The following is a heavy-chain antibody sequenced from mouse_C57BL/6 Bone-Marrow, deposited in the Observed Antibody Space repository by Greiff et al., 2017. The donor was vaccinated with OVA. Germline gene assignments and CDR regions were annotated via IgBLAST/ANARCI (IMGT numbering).Heavy chain of an antibody. CDR2: IDPSDSYT. V-gene: IGHV1-59*01. J-gene: IGHJ2*01. CDR3: AREGYYSGSRGYN. Sequence: VQLQQPGAELVRPGTSVKLSCKASGYTFTSYWMHWVKQRPGQGLEWIGVIDPSDSYTNYNQKFKGKATLTVDTSSSTAYMQLSSLTSEDSAVYYCAREGYYSGSRGYNWGEGTTLSVSS. CDR1: GYTFTSYW. D-gene: IGHD1-1*01.